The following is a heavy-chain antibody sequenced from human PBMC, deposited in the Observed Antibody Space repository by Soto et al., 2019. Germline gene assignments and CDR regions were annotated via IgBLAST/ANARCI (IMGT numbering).Heavy chain of an antibody. J-gene: IGHJ3*02. D-gene: IGHD2-2*01. CDR2: INAGNGNT. Sequence: ASVKVSCKASGYTFTSYAMHWVRQAPGQRLEWMGWINAGNGNTKYSQKFQGRVTITRDTSASTAYMELSSLRSEDTAVYYCATAIADYAFYIWGRETMCAISS. CDR1: GYTFTSYA. V-gene: IGHV1-3*01. CDR3: ATAIADYAFYI.